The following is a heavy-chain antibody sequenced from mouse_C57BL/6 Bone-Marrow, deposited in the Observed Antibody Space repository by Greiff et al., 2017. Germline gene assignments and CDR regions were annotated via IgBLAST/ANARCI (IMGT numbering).Heavy chain of an antibody. Sequence: QVQLKQPGAELVKPGASVKMSCKASGYTFTTYSIEWMKQNHGQSLEWIGNFHPYNDDTKYNEKFKGKATLTVEKSSSTAYLGLSRLTSDDSAVYYCARGGYYGGYCFDYWGQGTTLTVSS. V-gene: IGHV1-47*01. CDR2: FHPYNDDT. J-gene: IGHJ2*01. CDR3: ARGGYYGGYCFDY. CDR1: GYTFTTYS. D-gene: IGHD2-3*01.